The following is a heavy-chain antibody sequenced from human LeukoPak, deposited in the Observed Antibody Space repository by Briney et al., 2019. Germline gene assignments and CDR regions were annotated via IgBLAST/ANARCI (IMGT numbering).Heavy chain of an antibody. CDR1: GFTFSTYW. V-gene: IGHV3-74*01. D-gene: IGHD1-26*01. CDR3: VRDQSVAGPTTADY. CDR2: INTDGSST. J-gene: IGHJ4*02. Sequence: GGSLRLSCAASGFTFSTYWMHWVRQAPGKVLVWVSHINTDGSSTNYADSVKGRFTLSRDNAENTLYLQMNSLRVDDTAVYYCVRDQSVAGPTTADYWGQGTLVTVSA.